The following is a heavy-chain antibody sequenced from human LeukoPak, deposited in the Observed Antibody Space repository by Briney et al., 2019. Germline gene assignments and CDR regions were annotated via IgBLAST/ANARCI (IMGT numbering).Heavy chain of an antibody. CDR3: ARPSWGPHRYFDL. CDR1: GGSISSSSYY. Sequence: SETLSLTCTVSGGSISSSSYYWGWIRQPPGKGLEWIGSIYYSGSTNYNPSLKSRVTISVDTSKNQFSLKLSSVTAADTAVYYCARPSWGPHRYFDLWGRGTVVTVSS. J-gene: IGHJ2*01. V-gene: IGHV4-39*07. CDR2: IYYSGST. D-gene: IGHD3-16*01.